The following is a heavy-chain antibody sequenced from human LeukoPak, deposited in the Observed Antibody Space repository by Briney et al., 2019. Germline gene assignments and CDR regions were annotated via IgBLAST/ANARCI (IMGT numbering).Heavy chain of an antibody. CDR1: GFTLSPYN. D-gene: IGHD6-13*01. J-gene: IGHJ1*01. CDR2: INSGGTTL. Sequence: PGGSLRLSCAASGFTLSPYNMNWVRQAPGKGLEWVSYINSGGTTLYYADSVKGRFTISRDNAKNSLYLQMNSLRAEDTAVYYCARDKARDSSSWPLGYFQHWGQGTLVTVSS. V-gene: IGHV3-48*01. CDR3: ARDKARDSSSWPLGYFQH.